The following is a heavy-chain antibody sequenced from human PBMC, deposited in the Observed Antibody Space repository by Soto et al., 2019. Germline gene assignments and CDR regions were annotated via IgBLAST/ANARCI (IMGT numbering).Heavy chain of an antibody. J-gene: IGHJ4*02. V-gene: IGHV3-23*01. CDR1: GFPFNNYA. CDR2: IGGDAVTT. D-gene: IGHD3-3*01. Sequence: GGSLRLSCAASGFPFNNYAMSWVRQAPGKGLEWVAVIGGDAVTTRYADSVKDRFTISRDNAKNTLYLQLNSLRAGDTAIYYCANYDLWSGYYTDYWGQGTLVTVSS. CDR3: ANYDLWSGYYTDY.